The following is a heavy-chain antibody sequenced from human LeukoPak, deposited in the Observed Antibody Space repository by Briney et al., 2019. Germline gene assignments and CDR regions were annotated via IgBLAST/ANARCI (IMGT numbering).Heavy chain of an antibody. CDR1: GGSFSGYY. CDR2: ISSSGSTI. D-gene: IGHD4-23*01. CDR3: ARDNGGYFDY. Sequence: LSLTCAVYGGSFSGYYWSWIRQPPGKGLEWVSYISSSGSTIYYADSVKGRFTISRDNAKNSLYLQMNSLRAEDTAVYYCARDNGGYFDYWGQGTLVTVSS. V-gene: IGHV3-11*01. J-gene: IGHJ4*02.